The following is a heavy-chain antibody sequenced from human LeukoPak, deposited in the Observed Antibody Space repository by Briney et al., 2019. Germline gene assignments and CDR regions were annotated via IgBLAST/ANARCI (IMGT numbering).Heavy chain of an antibody. D-gene: IGHD3-22*01. CDR1: GFTFRSYA. V-gene: IGHV3-33*08. J-gene: IGHJ3*02. CDR2: IWYDGSNK. CDR3: ARGDYYDSSGYYFPDAFDI. Sequence: GGSLRLSCAASGFTFRSYAMHWVRQAPGKGLEWVAVIWYDGSNKYYVDSVQGRFTISRDNSKNTLYLQMSSLRAEDTAVYYCARGDYYDSSGYYFPDAFDIWGQGTMVTVSS.